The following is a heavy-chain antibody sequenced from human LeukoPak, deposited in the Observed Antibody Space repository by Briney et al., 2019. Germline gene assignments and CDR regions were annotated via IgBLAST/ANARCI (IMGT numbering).Heavy chain of an antibody. J-gene: IGHJ6*02. CDR1: GFTFSTYA. D-gene: IGHD3-10*01. CDR3: AKSGGLSGSGRLAMDV. V-gene: IGHV3-23*01. Sequence: GGSLRLSCAASGFTFSTYAMSWVRLAPGKGLEWVSGISGSGGSTYYADSVKGRFTSSRDNSNNTLYVQMNSLRVEDPAVYYCAKSGGLSGSGRLAMDVWGQGTTVTVSS. CDR2: ISGSGGST.